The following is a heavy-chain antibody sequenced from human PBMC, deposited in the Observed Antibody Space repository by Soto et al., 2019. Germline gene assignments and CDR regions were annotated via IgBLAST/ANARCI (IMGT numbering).Heavy chain of an antibody. J-gene: IGHJ6*02. CDR1: GFTFSDYY. V-gene: IGHV3-15*01. CDR2: IKNKPDGGTT. D-gene: IGHD2-21*02. Sequence: GGSLRLSCAASGFTFSDYYMTWIRQAPGKGLGWIGRIKNKPDGGTTDYAAPVKGRFIISRDDSKNMLYLQMHSLKTEDTAVYYCATVGYCGGDWCYASYYGMDVWGQGTTVT. CDR3: ATVGYCGGDWCYASYYGMDV.